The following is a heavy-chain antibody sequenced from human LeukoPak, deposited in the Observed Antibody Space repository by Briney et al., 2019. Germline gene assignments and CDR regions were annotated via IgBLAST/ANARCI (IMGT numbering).Heavy chain of an antibody. CDR3: ARDYVWGSPESDY. CDR2: IYTSGST. V-gene: IGHV4-4*07. Sequence: SETLSLTCAVYGGSFSGYYWSWIRQPAGNGLEWIGRIYTSGSTNYNPSLKSRVTMSIDTSKNQFSLKLSSVTAAETAVYYCARDYVWGSPESDYWGQGTLVTVSP. D-gene: IGHD7-27*01. J-gene: IGHJ4*02. CDR1: GGSFSGYY.